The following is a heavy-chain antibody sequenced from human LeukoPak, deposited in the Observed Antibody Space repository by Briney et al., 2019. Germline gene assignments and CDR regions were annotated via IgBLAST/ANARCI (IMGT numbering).Heavy chain of an antibody. CDR1: GLTFSGSW. CDR3: ARYPFRDSSY. J-gene: IGHJ4*02. D-gene: IGHD6-13*01. CDR2: IYNDESST. Sequence: GGSLRLSCAASGLTFSGSWMHWDRQAPGKGLVWVSRIYNDESSTSYADSVKGRFTISRDNAKNTLYLQMNSLRAEDTAVYHCARYPFRDSSYWGQGTLVTVSS. V-gene: IGHV3-74*01.